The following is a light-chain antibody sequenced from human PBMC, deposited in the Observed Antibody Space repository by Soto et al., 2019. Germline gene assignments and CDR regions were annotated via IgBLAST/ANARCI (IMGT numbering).Light chain of an antibody. Sequence: DIQMTQSPSSLSASVGESVTLACRASQSINKDLSWYQQKPGKAPQLLIYGASNLHSGVPTRFSGSGAGTYFTLTISSLQHDDFATYYCQQTSSIPATFGRGTKVEV. CDR3: QQTSSIPAT. CDR2: GAS. J-gene: IGKJ1*01. V-gene: IGKV1-39*01. CDR1: QSINKD.